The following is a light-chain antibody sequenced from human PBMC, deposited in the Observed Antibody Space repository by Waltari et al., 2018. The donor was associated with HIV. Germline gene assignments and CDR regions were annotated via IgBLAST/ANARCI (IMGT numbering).Light chain of an antibody. CDR1: TSNIANNY. V-gene: IGLV1-51*02. CDR3: GTWDTSLTAYV. Sequence: QSILTRPPSVSAAPGHNVTISCSGTTSNIANNYVSWYQHLPGTAPKLLIFENDKRPSEIPDRFSGSQSGTSATLGIIGHQPGDEADYYCGTWDTSLTAYVFTTGTKVSV. J-gene: IGLJ1*01. CDR2: END.